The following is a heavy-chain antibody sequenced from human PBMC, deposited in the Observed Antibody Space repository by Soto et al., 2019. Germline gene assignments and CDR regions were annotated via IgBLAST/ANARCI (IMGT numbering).Heavy chain of an antibody. V-gene: IGHV3-72*01. D-gene: IGHD3-10*01. CDR2: TRNKANSYIT. CDR1: GFSFSDHY. J-gene: IGHJ3*01. Sequence: GGSLRLSCAASGFSFSDHYMDWVRQAPGKGLEWVGRTRNKANSYITEYAASVKARFTISRDDSKNSLYLQMNSLKTEDTAVYYCARLALYCRDHGSGNYCGFDVWGQGTMVTVSS. CDR3: ARLALYCRDHGSGNYCGFDV.